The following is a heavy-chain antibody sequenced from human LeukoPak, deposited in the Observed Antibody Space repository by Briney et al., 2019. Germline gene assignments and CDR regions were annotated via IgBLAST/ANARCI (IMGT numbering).Heavy chain of an antibody. CDR1: GGSISSGSYY. CDR3: AREVVAAATAFDP. D-gene: IGHD2-15*01. V-gene: IGHV4-61*02. CDR2: IYTSGST. J-gene: IGHJ5*02. Sequence: SQTLSLTCTVSGGSISSGSYYWSWIRQPAGKGLEWIGRIYTSGSTNYNPSLKSRVTISVDTSKNQFSLELSSVTAADTAVYYCAREVVAAATAFDPWGQGTLVTVSS.